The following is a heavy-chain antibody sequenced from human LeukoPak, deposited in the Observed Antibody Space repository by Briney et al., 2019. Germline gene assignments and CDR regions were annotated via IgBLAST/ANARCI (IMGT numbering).Heavy chain of an antibody. J-gene: IGHJ6*04. Sequence: GGSLRLSCAASGFTLSSYWMSWVRQAPGKGLEWVSYISSSGSTIYYTDSVKGRFTISRDNAKNSLYLQVNSLRAEDTAVYYCAELGITMSGGVWGKGTMVTISS. CDR3: AELGITMSGGV. D-gene: IGHD3-10*02. CDR1: GFTLSSYW. CDR2: ISSSGSTI. V-gene: IGHV3-48*04.